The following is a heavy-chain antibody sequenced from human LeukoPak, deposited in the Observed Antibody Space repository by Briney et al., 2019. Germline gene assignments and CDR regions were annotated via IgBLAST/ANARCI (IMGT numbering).Heavy chain of an antibody. CDR1: GFTVSSNY. CDR3: AELGITMIGGV. V-gene: IGHV3-66*01. Sequence: GGSLRLSCAASGFTVSSNYMTWVRQAPGKGLEWVSVIYSGGNTYYADSVKGRFTISRDNSKNTLYLQMNSLRAEDTAVYYCAELGITMIGGVWGKGTTVTISS. D-gene: IGHD3-10*02. J-gene: IGHJ6*04. CDR2: IYSGGNT.